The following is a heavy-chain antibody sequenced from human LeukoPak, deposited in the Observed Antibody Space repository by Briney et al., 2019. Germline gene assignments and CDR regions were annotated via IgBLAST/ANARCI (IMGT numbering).Heavy chain of an antibody. CDR3: ARDPYGSGSYYNGDY. CDR1: GFTFSSYA. CDR2: IKQDGSEK. D-gene: IGHD3-10*01. Sequence: GGSLRLSCAASGFTFSSYAMSWVRQPPGKGLEWVANIKQDGSEKYYVDSVKGRFTISRDNAKNSLYLQMNSLRAEDTAVYYCARDPYGSGSYYNGDYWGQGTLVTVSS. J-gene: IGHJ4*02. V-gene: IGHV3-7*03.